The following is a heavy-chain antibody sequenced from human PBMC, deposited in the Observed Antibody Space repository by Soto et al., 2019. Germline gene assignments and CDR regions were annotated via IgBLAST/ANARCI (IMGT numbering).Heavy chain of an antibody. CDR3: ARHSGPYSSSSPVGY. J-gene: IGHJ4*02. V-gene: IGHV5-10-1*01. CDR1: GYSFTSYW. D-gene: IGHD6-6*01. Sequence: PGESLKISCNGSGYSFTSYWITWVRQMPGKGLEWMGWIDPSDSYTSYSPSFQGHVTISADKSISTAYLQWSSLKASDTAMYYCARHSGPYSSSSPVGYWGQGTLVTVSS. CDR2: IDPSDSYT.